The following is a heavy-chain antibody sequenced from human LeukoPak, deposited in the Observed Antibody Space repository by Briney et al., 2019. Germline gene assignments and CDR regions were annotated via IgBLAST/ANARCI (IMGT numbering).Heavy chain of an antibody. D-gene: IGHD4-17*01. Sequence: SETLSLTCTVSGGSISISNDYWGWIRQPPGEGLEWIGAIYYRGSTYYNPSLKSRVTMSVDTSTNQFSLKLSSVTAADTAMYYCARQGLRLTSDYWGQGTLVTVSS. CDR3: ARQGLRLTSDY. J-gene: IGHJ4*02. CDR2: IYYRGST. CDR1: GGSISISNDY. V-gene: IGHV4-39*01.